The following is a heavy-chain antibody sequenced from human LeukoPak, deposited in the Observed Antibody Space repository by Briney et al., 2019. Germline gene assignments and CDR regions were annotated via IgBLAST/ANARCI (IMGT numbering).Heavy chain of an antibody. CDR2: IIPILGIA. Sequence: GASVKVSCKASGGTFSSYAISWVRQAPGQGLEWMGRIIPILGIANYAQKFQGRVTITADKSTSTAYVELSSLRSEDTAVYYCARDPYYYDSSGYYGPDYWGQGTLVTVSS. D-gene: IGHD3-22*01. V-gene: IGHV1-69*04. CDR1: GGTFSSYA. CDR3: ARDPYYYDSSGYYGPDY. J-gene: IGHJ4*02.